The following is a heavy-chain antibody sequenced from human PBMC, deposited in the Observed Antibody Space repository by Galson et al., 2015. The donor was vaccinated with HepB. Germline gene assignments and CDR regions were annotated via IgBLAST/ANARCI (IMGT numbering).Heavy chain of an antibody. CDR1: GYTFSTYS. D-gene: IGHD2-15*01. J-gene: IGHJ5*02. CDR2: ISAYNRRT. Sequence: SVKVSCKASGYTFSTYSITWVRQAPGQGLEWMGWISAYNRRTNYAQKFQGRVTMTSDTSTKTAYMELRRLRSDDTAGYYCARGALVAVVGANLNNWFAPWGQGTLVTVSS. CDR3: ARGALVAVVGANLNNWFAP. V-gene: IGHV1-18*01.